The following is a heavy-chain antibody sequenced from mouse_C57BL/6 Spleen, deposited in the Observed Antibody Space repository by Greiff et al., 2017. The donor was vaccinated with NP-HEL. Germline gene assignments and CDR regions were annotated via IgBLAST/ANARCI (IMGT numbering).Heavy chain of an antibody. CDR3: ARSKDSSGYTPY. Sequence: QVQLQQPGAELVKPGASVKLSCKASGYTFTSYWMHWVKQRPGQGLEWIGMIHPNSGSTNYNEKFKSKATLTVDKSSSTAYMQLSSLTSEDSAVYYCARSKDSSGYTPYWGQGTLVTVSA. V-gene: IGHV1-64*01. J-gene: IGHJ3*01. CDR2: IHPNSGST. CDR1: GYTFTSYW. D-gene: IGHD3-2*02.